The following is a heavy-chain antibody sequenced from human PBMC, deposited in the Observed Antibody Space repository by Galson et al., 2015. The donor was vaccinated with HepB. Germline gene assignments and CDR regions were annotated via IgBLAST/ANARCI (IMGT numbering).Heavy chain of an antibody. J-gene: IGHJ6*02. V-gene: IGHV5-51*01. CDR1: GYRFSTYW. CDR2: VYPGASDT. Sequence: QSGAEVKKPGESLKISCKGSGYRFSTYWIGWVRQLPGRGLEWMGSVYPGASDTRYSPSFQGQVTIPADKSINTAYLQWSSLEASDTAMYYCARRQIYGSGFYGMDVWGQGTTVTVSS. D-gene: IGHD3-22*01. CDR3: ARRQIYGSGFYGMDV.